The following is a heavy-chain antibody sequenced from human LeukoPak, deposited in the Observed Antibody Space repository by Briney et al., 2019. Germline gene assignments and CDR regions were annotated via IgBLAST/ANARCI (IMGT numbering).Heavy chain of an antibody. CDR2: MSSTDTTI. D-gene: IGHD6-13*01. CDR1: GFTFSDYF. CDR3: AKEGYGSSWNADFDY. Sequence: GGSLRLSCAASGFTFSDYFMSWIRQAPGRGLEWVSYMSSTDTTIYYADSVKGRFTISRDNVKNTLYLQMNSLRAEDTAAYYCAKEGYGSSWNADFDYWGQGTLVTVSS. V-gene: IGHV3-11*01. J-gene: IGHJ4*02.